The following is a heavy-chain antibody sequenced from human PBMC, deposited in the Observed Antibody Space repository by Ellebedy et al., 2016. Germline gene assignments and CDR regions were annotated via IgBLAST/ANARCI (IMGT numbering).Heavy chain of an antibody. D-gene: IGHD6-19*01. CDR2: ITTSGGGT. J-gene: IGHJ6*02. V-gene: IGHV3-23*01. CDR3: AKSLAVVIGPEEGHYYYGMDV. CDR1: GFTFSSHS. Sequence: GESLKISCAASGFTFSSHSMSWVRQAPGKGLEWVSLITTSGGGTYYADSVKGRFTISRDNSKSTLDLQMNSLRAEDTAVYYCAKSLAVVIGPEEGHYYYGMDVWGQGTTVTVSS.